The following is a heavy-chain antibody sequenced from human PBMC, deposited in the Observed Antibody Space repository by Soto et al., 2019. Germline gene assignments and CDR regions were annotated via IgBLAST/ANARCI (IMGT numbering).Heavy chain of an antibody. CDR2: IYPGDSET. J-gene: IGHJ6*02. CDR3: ARRGSSSSYYYYGMDV. Sequence: PGASLKISCKGSGYSFSNYWIGWVRQMPGKGLEWMGIIYPGDSETRYSPSFQGQVTISADKSISTAYLQWSSLKASDAAMYYCARRGSSSSYYYYGMDVWGQGTTVTVSS. CDR1: GYSFSNYW. V-gene: IGHV5-51*01. D-gene: IGHD6-6*01.